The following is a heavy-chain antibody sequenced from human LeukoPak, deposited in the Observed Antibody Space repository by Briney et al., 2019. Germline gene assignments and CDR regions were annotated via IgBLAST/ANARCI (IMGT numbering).Heavy chain of an antibody. V-gene: IGHV3-9*01. J-gene: IGHJ3*02. Sequence: GRSLRLSCAAPVFTFDDYVMYWVRQAPGKGLEWVSGISWNSGSIGYADSVKGRFTHSRDNAKNSLYLQMNKLRAEDTALYYCAKDMAHSSSWFAFDSWGQGTMVTVCS. CDR2: ISWNSGSI. CDR1: VFTFDDYV. D-gene: IGHD6-13*01. CDR3: AKDMAHSSSWFAFDS.